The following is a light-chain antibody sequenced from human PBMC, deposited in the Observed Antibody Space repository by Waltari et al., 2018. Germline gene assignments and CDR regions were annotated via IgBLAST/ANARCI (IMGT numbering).Light chain of an antibody. CDR3: ISFAGGSIWV. J-gene: IGLJ3*02. V-gene: IGLV2-8*01. CDR2: GVN. CDR1: SSDIGGYNH. Sequence: QSALTQPPSASGSLGQSVTISCTGTSSDIGGYNHVSWYQQYPGKAPKLIIYGVNRRPSGAPDRFSGSKSGNTASLTVSGLQAEDEADYDCISFAGGSIWVCGGGTKLTVL.